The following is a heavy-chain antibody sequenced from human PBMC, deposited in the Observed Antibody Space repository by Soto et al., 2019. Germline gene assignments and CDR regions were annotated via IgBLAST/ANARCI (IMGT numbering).Heavy chain of an antibody. D-gene: IGHD4-17*01. CDR2: ISWNSGSI. CDR3: AKDKATTTCLAFDI. Sequence: EVQLVESGGGLVQPGRSLRLSCAASGFTFDDYAMHWVRQAPGKGLDWVSGISWNSGSIGYADSVKGRFTISRDNAKNSLYLQMSSLRAEDTALYYCAKDKATTTCLAFDIWCQGTMATVSS. V-gene: IGHV3-9*01. CDR1: GFTFDDYA. J-gene: IGHJ3*02.